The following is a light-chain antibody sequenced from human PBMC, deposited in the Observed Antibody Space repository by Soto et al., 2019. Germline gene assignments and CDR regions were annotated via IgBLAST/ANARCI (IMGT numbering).Light chain of an antibody. CDR3: QQYYSIPRT. CDR2: WAS. J-gene: IGKJ1*01. V-gene: IGKV4-1*01. CDR1: QSVLYSSDNKNY. Sequence: DIVMTQSPDSLAVSLGERATINCKSRQSVLYSSDNKNYLGWFQQKQGQPPKLLIYWASTRESGVPDRFSGSGSGTDFTLTISSLQAEDVAVYYCQQYYSIPRTFGQGTKVEIK.